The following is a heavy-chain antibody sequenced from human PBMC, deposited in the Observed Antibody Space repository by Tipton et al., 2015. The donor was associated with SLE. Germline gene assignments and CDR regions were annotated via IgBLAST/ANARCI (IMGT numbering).Heavy chain of an antibody. J-gene: IGHJ5*02. CDR2: IYYSGST. V-gene: IGHV4-59*08. Sequence: TLSLTCTVSGDSISTYYWTWIRQPPGKGLEWIGSIYYSGSTYYNPSLKSRVTISVDTSKNQFSLKLSSVTAADTAVYYCARQGPIAAARGNWFDPWGQGTLVTVSS. CDR3: ARQGPIAAARGNWFDP. CDR1: GDSISTYY. D-gene: IGHD6-13*01.